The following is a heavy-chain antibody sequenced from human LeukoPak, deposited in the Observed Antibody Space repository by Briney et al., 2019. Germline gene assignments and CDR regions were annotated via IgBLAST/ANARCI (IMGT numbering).Heavy chain of an antibody. CDR2: ITGSAGST. CDR1: GFTFSYYS. V-gene: IGHV3-23*01. CDR3: ARRGNRLAGAGTDY. J-gene: IGHJ4*02. D-gene: IGHD6-13*01. Sequence: GGSLRLSCAASGFTFSYYSMSWVRQAPGKGLEWVSGITGSAGSTHYADSVKGRFTISRDNTKNSLFLQMNSLRAEDTAVYYCARRGNRLAGAGTDYWGQGTLVTVSS.